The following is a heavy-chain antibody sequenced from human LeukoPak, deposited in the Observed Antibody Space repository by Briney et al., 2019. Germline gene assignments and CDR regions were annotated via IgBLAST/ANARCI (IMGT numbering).Heavy chain of an antibody. D-gene: IGHD3-3*01. V-gene: IGHV4-59*01. Sequence: PSETLSLTCTVSGGSISGYYWSWIRQPPGKGLEWIGYIYYSGSTNYNPSLKSRVTISVDTSKNQFSLKLSSVTAADTAVYYCARAGYDFWSGFPSSWFDPWGQGTLVTVSS. CDR1: GGSISGYY. J-gene: IGHJ5*02. CDR3: ARAGYDFWSGFPSSWFDP. CDR2: IYYSGST.